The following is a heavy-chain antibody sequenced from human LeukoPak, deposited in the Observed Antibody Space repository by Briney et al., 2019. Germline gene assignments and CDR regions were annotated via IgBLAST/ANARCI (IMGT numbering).Heavy chain of an antibody. CDR2: IYYSGST. Sequence: SETLSLTCTVSGGSISSYYWSWIRQPPGKGLEWIGYIYYSGSTNYSPSLKSRVTISVDTSKNQFSLKLSSVTAADTAVYYCARDRITMVRGVIISHWFDPWGQGTLVTVSS. CDR1: GGSISSYY. V-gene: IGHV4-59*01. D-gene: IGHD3-10*01. CDR3: ARDRITMVRGVIISHWFDP. J-gene: IGHJ5*02.